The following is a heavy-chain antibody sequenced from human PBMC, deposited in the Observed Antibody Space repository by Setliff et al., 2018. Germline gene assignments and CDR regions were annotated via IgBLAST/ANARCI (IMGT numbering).Heavy chain of an antibody. V-gene: IGHV1-46*01. Sequence: GASVKVSCKTSGYSFTSHYMHWVRQAPGQGLEWMGIINPGGLSSSSTQKFEGRVTMTRDTSTSTVYMELHSLTSDDTAVYYCARAGLTAAGRKGVFDHWGQGTLVTVSS. CDR3: ARAGLTAAGRKGVFDH. CDR2: INPGGLSS. J-gene: IGHJ4*02. D-gene: IGHD6-25*01. CDR1: GYSFTSHY.